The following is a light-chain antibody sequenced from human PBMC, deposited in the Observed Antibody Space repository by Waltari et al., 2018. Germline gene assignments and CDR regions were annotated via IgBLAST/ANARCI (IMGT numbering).Light chain of an antibody. CDR2: DVS. Sequence: QSALTQPASVSGSPGQSITISCTGTISDIGAYNHVSWYQQYPGQAPKLLIFDVSDRPPVVFDRFSGSKSGNTASLTISGLQAEDEADYYCSSFTTSSSWIFGGGTKLTVL. J-gene: IGLJ2*01. V-gene: IGLV2-14*03. CDR1: ISDIGAYNH. CDR3: SSFTTSSSWI.